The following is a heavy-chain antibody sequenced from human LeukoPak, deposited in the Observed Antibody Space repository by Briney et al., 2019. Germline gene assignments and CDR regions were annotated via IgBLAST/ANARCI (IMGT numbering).Heavy chain of an antibody. CDR1: GGSINSRNYY. V-gene: IGHV4-39*01. D-gene: IGHD6-19*01. CDR3: ARRKRGSGGPFDY. CDR2: VYFSGHT. J-gene: IGHJ4*02. Sequence: SETLSLTCTVSGGSINSRNYYWGWIRQPPGKGLEWIGGVYFSGHTYYNPSLESRVTISIETSKNQFSLELSSVTAADTAIYFCARRKRGSGGPFDYWGQGTLVTVSS.